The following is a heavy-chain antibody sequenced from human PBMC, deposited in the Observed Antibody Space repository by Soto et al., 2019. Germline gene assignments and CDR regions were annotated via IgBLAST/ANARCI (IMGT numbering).Heavy chain of an antibody. Sequence: QVQLVQSGAEVKKPGSSVKVSCKASGGTFSSYAISWVRQAPGQGLEWMGGIIPIFGTANYAQKFQGRVTITADESTSTAYMELSSLRSEDTAVYYCAKKEDSSGWTLEAFDIWGQGTMVTVSS. V-gene: IGHV1-69*01. J-gene: IGHJ3*02. CDR1: GGTFSSYA. D-gene: IGHD6-19*01. CDR2: IIPIFGTA. CDR3: AKKEDSSGWTLEAFDI.